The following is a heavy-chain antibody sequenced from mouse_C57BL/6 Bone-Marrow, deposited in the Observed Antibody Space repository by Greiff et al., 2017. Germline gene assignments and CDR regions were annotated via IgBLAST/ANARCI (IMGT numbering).Heavy chain of an antibody. CDR2: ISDGGSYT. V-gene: IGHV5-4*03. Sequence: EVKLMESGGGLVKPGGSLKLSCAASGFTFSSYAMSWVRQTPEKRLEWVATISDGGSYTYYPDNVKGRFTISRDNAKNNLYLQMSHLKSEDTAMYYCARYGSSTFAYGCRGNVVTVTA. D-gene: IGHD1-1*01. CDR1: GFTFSSYA. J-gene: IGHJ3*01. CDR3: ARYGSSTFAY.